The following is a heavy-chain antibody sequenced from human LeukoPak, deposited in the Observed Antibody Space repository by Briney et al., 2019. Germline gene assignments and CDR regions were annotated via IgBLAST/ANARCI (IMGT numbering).Heavy chain of an antibody. CDR1: GYTFTSYD. D-gene: IGHD4-23*01. CDR2: INPNSGNT. V-gene: IGHV1-8*01. Sequence: ASVKVSCKASGYTFTSYDINWVRQATGQGLEWMGWINPNSGNTGYAQKFQGRVTITRNTPISTAYMELSSLRSEDTAVYYCARDRGTVVTPDYYFDYWGQGTLVTVSS. CDR3: ARDRGTVVTPDYYFDY. J-gene: IGHJ4*02.